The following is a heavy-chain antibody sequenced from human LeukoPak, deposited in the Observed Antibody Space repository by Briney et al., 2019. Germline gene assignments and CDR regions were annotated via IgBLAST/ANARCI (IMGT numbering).Heavy chain of an antibody. J-gene: IGHJ4*02. V-gene: IGHV4-39*07. CDR3: ARDYMDQLDY. Sequence: SETLSFTCTVSGGYITSNNYYWGWIRQPPGKGLEFIGSIYFGKTTYYTPSLKSRVTISIDTSKNQFSLKLSSVTAADTAVYYCARDYMDQLDYWGQGTLVTVSS. CDR2: IYFGKTT. D-gene: IGHD2-2*01. CDR1: GGYITSNNYY.